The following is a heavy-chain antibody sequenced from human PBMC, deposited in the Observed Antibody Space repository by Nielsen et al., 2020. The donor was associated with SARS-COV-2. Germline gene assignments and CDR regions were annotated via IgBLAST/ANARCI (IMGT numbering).Heavy chain of an antibody. J-gene: IGHJ4*02. V-gene: IGHV1-8*01. Sequence: ASVKVSCKASGYTFASYDINWVRQATGQGLEWMGWMNPNSGNTGYAQKFQGRVTMTRNTSISTAYMELRSLRSDDTAVYYCARVLLQRRWHDYWGQGTLVTVSS. D-gene: IGHD4-23*01. CDR3: ARVLLQRRWHDY. CDR2: MNPNSGNT. CDR1: GYTFASYD.